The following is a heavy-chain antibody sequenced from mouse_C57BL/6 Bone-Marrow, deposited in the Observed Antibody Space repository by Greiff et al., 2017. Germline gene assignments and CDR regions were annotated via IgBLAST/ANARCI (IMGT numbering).Heavy chain of an antibody. V-gene: IGHV1-64*01. CDR3: ARKEYYDPFAY. Sequence: VQLQQPGAELVKPGASVKLSCKASGYTFTSYWMHWVKQRPGQGLEWIGMIHPNSGSTNYNEKFKSKATLTVDKSSSTAYMQLSSLTSEDSAVYYCARKEYYDPFAYWGQGTLVTVSA. CDR1: GYTFTSYW. D-gene: IGHD1-1*01. J-gene: IGHJ3*01. CDR2: IHPNSGST.